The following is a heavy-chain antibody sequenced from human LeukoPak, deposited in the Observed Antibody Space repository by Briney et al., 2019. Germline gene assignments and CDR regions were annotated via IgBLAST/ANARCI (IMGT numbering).Heavy chain of an antibody. CDR3: ARDRYYYDSSGYTHYYYYGMDV. CDR2: TYYRSKWYN. Sequence: SQTLSLTCAISGDSVSSNSAAWNWIRQSPSRGLEWLGRTYYRSKWYNDYAVSVKSRITINPDTSKNQFSLQLNSATPEDTAVYYCARDRYYYDSSGYTHYYYYGMDVWGQGTTVTVSS. D-gene: IGHD3-22*01. V-gene: IGHV6-1*01. J-gene: IGHJ6*02. CDR1: GDSVSSNSAA.